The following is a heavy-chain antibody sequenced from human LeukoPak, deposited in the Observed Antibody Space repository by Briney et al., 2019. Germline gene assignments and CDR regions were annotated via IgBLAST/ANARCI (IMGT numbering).Heavy chain of an antibody. Sequence: PSETLSLTCTVSGGSISSYYWSWIRQPPGKGLEWIGYIYYSGSTNYNPSLKSRVTISVDTSKNQFSLKLSSVTAADTAVYYCAGSRGYCSSTSCSPRSYHYYMDVWGKGTTVTVSS. V-gene: IGHV4-59*01. CDR2: IYYSGST. CDR3: AGSRGYCSSTSCSPRSYHYYMDV. CDR1: GGSISSYY. J-gene: IGHJ6*03. D-gene: IGHD2-2*01.